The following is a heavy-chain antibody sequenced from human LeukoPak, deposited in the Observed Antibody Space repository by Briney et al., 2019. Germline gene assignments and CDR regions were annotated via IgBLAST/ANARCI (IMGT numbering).Heavy chain of an antibody. J-gene: IGHJ4*02. CDR2: IRSAGGST. D-gene: IGHD6-13*01. V-gene: IGHV3-23*01. CDR1: GFTYSSYV. CDR3: ATLASGYSSPFDY. Sequence: PGGSLRLSCAASGFTYSSYVMSWVRQAPGKERDWVSFIRSAGGSTLYADSVKGRFTISRDHSKDTLYAEMTSLKAEGTAGYYCATLASGYSSPFDYWGQGTLVTVSS.